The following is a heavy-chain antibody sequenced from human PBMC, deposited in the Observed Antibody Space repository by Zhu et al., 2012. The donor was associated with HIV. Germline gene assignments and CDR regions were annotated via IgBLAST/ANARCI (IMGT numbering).Heavy chain of an antibody. D-gene: IGHD3-16*01. V-gene: IGHV4-4*09. J-gene: IGHJ4*02. Sequence: QVQLQESGPGLVKPSETLSLTRTVSGGSISSYYWSWIRQPPGKGLEWIGYIYTSGSTSYNPSLESRVTISVDTSKNQFSLRLSSVTAADTAVYYCARGSYGLDYWGQGNPGHRLL. CDR3: ARGSYGLDY. CDR2: IYTSGST. CDR1: GGSISSYY.